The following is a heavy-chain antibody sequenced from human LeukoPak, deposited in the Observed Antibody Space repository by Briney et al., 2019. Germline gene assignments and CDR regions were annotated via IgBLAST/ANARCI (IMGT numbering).Heavy chain of an antibody. J-gene: IGHJ4*02. CDR2: ISRSSSDI. Sequence: VGSLRLSCAASGFTFSTYSMNWVRQAPGKGLEWVSSISRSSSDIYYADSVKGRFTISRDNAKNSLYLQMNSLRAEDTAVYYCARDRGSGWYGDLGYWGQGTLVTVSS. V-gene: IGHV3-21*01. CDR1: GFTFSTYS. CDR3: ARDRGSGWYGDLGY. D-gene: IGHD6-19*01.